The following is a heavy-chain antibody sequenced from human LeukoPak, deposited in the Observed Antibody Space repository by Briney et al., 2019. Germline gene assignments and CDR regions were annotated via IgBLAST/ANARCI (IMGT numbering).Heavy chain of an antibody. D-gene: IGHD3-3*01. Sequence: ASXKVSCKASGGTFISYAISWVGQARGKGLEWMGGIIPISATANYAQKFHCLLTITTDESSITAYMELSSLRSEHTSVYYCAGRLRDGIFGVVTKFDPWGQGTLVTVSS. V-gene: IGHV1-69*05. CDR3: AGRLRDGIFGVVTKFDP. CDR1: GGTFISYA. CDR2: IIPISATA. J-gene: IGHJ5*02.